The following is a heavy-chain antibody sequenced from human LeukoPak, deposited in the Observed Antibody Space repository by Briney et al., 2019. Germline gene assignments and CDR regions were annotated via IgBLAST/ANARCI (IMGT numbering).Heavy chain of an antibody. CDR3: TTQSPCSGGSCYSGLSYY. J-gene: IGHJ4*02. CDR1: GFTFSNAW. CDR2: IKSKTDGGTT. Sequence: PGGSLRLSCAASGFTFSNAWMSWVRQAPGKGLEWVGRIKSKTDGGTTDYAAPVKGRFTISRDDSKNTLYLQMNSLKTEDTAVYYCTTQSPCSGGSCYSGLSYYWGQGTLVTVSS. V-gene: IGHV3-15*01. D-gene: IGHD2-15*01.